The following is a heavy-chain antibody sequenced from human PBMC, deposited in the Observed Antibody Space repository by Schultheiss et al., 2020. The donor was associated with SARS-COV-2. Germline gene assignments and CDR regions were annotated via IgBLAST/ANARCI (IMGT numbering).Heavy chain of an antibody. CDR2: ISGSGGST. D-gene: IGHD4-23*01. J-gene: IGHJ4*02. V-gene: IGHV3-23*01. CDR3: ARAPTTVVTPDY. CDR1: GFTFSNAW. Sequence: GGSLRLSCAASGFTFSNAWMSWVRQAPGKGLEWVSAISGSGGSTYYADSVKGRFTISRDNSKNTLYLQMNSLRAEDTAVYYCARAPTTVVTPDYWGQGTLVTVSS.